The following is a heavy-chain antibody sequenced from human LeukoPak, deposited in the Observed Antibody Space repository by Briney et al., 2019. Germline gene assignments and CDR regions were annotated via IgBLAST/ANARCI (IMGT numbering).Heavy chain of an antibody. CDR1: GFTFSTYW. V-gene: IGHV3-7*04. J-gene: IGHJ4*02. D-gene: IGHD1-1*01. Sequence: GGTLRLSCAASGFTFSTYWMTWVRQAPGKGPEWVANIKEDGSATYYVDSVKGRFTISRDNAKKSLYLQMNSLRAEDTAVYYCARDSPGYLAYDSWGQGTLVTVSS. CDR3: ARDSPGYLAYDS. CDR2: IKEDGSAT.